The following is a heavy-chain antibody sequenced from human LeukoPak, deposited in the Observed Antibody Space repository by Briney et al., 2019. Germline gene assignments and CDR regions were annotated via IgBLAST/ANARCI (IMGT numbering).Heavy chain of an antibody. CDR1: GFSYCSYV. CDR3: AKGIELWLTYFDH. J-gene: IGHJ4*02. D-gene: IGHD5-18*01. V-gene: IGHV3-23*01. CDR2: ISGNGGST. Sequence: GGSLRLSCVASGFSYCSYVMNWVRQAPGTGLEWVSAISGNGGSTYYADSVKGRFTISRDNSKNTLSLQMKHLRAKDTAVHYWAKGIELWLTYFDHWGQGTLVTASS.